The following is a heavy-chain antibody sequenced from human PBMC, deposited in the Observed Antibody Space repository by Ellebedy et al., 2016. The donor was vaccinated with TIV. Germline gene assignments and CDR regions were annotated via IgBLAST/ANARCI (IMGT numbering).Heavy chain of an antibody. CDR3: VRGAGWVTDY. Sequence: PGGSLRLSCAASGFSFNNYWMNWARQAPGKGLEWVANIKQDGSEQYYVDSVKGRFTISRDNAKNSLYLQRNSLRGEDTAMYYCVRGAGWVTDYWGQGTLVTVSS. J-gene: IGHJ4*02. V-gene: IGHV3-7*03. CDR1: GFSFNNYW. D-gene: IGHD4-23*01. CDR2: IKQDGSEQ.